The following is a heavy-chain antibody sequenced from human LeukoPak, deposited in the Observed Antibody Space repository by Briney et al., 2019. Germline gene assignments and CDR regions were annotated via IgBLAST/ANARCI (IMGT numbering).Heavy chain of an antibody. J-gene: IGHJ2*01. V-gene: IGHV3-23*01. CDR3: VRNQWVEQYWYFDL. CDR2: INGADTTT. CDR1: GFTFRNYA. D-gene: IGHD1/OR15-1a*01. Sequence: PGGSLRLSCAASGFTFRNYAMSWVRQAPGKGLEWVSGINGADTTTLYADSVKGRFTISRDNSKNALSLQMNSLRAEDTAVYYCVRNQWVEQYWYFDLWGRGPLVTVSS.